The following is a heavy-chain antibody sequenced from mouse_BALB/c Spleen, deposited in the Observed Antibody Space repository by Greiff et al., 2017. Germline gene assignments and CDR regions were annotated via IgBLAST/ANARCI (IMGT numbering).Heavy chain of an antibody. V-gene: IGHV1-80*01. D-gene: IGHD1-1*01. Sequence: VQLQQSGAELVRPGSSVKISCKASGYAFSSYWMNWVKQRPGQGLEWIGQIYPGDGDTNYNGKFKGKATLTADKSSSTAYMQLSSLTSEDSAVYFCARSHYGTLYFDYWGQGTTLTVSS. J-gene: IGHJ2*01. CDR3: ARSHYGTLYFDY. CDR1: GYAFSSYW. CDR2: IYPGDGDT.